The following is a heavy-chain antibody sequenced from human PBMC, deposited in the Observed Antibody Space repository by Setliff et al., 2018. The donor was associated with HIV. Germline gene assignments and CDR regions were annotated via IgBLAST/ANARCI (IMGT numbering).Heavy chain of an antibody. J-gene: IGHJ6*03. V-gene: IGHV4-38-2*01. D-gene: IGHD3-3*01. CDR2: IFQSGTT. CDR3: ARGVNPTYYDFWSGNYMRKYYYYYMDV. CDR1: GYSISSGYY. Sequence: SETLSLTCDVSGYSISSGYYWGWIRQPPGKGLEWIGSIFQSGTTYYNPSLKSRVTISVDTSKNQFSLKLSSVTAADTAVYYCARGVNPTYYDFWSGNYMRKYYYYYMDVWGKGTTVTVSS.